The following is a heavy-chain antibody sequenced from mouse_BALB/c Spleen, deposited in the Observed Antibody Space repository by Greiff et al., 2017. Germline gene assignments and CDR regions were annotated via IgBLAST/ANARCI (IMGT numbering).Heavy chain of an antibody. D-gene: IGHD2-10*02. V-gene: IGHV2-9*02. J-gene: IGHJ2*01. CDR1: GFSLTSYG. Sequence: QVQLKESGPGLVAPSQSLSITCTVSGFSLTSYGVHWVRQPPGKGLEWLGVIWAGGSTNYNSALMSRLSISKDNSKSQVFLKMNSLQTDDTAMYYCARGLVDYWGQGTTLTVSS. CDR3: ARGLVDY. CDR2: IWAGGST.